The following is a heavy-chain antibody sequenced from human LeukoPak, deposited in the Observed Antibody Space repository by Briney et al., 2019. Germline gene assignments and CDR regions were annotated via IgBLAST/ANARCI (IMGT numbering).Heavy chain of an antibody. CDR1: GFTFNSYA. D-gene: IGHD6-19*01. Sequence: PGGSLRLSCAASGFTFNSYAMYWVRQAPGKGLEWISGIFGSGGSPHYADSVKGRFTISRDNSQEIVYLQLDSLRVEDTALYSRGRYPGWPVDYWGQGALVTVSS. CDR3: GRYPGWPVDY. CDR2: IFGSGGSP. J-gene: IGHJ4*02. V-gene: IGHV3-23*01.